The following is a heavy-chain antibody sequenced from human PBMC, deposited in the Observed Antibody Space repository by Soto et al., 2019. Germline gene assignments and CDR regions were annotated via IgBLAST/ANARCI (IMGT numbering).Heavy chain of an antibody. CDR2: ISYDGSNK. J-gene: IGHJ4*02. V-gene: IGHV3-30-3*01. CDR1: GFTFSSYA. CDR3: ARAPMVRGVLDY. D-gene: IGHD3-10*01. Sequence: QVQLVESGGGVVQPGRSLRLSCAASGFTFSSYAMHWVRQAPGKGLEWVAVISYDGSNKYYADSVKGRFTISIDNSKNTLYLQMNSLRAEDTAVYYCARAPMVRGVLDYWGQGTLVTVSS.